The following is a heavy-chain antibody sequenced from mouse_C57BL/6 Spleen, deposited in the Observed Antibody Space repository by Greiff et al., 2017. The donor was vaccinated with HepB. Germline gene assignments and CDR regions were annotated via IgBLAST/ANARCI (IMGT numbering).Heavy chain of an antibody. CDR2: INPSSGYT. J-gene: IGHJ2*01. D-gene: IGHD2-4*01. CDR1: GYTFTSYW. V-gene: IGHV1-7*01. CDR3: ASYYDYDVGYFDY. Sequence: VQLQQSGAELAKPRASVKLSCKASGYTFTSYWMHWVKQRPGQGLEWIGYINPSSGYTKYNQKFKDKATLTADKSSSTAYMQLSSLTYEDSAVYYCASYYDYDVGYFDYWGQGTTLTVSS.